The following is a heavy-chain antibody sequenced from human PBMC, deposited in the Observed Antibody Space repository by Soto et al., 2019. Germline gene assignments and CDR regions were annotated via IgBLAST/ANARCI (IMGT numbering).Heavy chain of an antibody. Sequence: LSETLSLTCAVSGGSISSSSNLWTWVRQPPGKGLEWIGDIFYSGSTNYNPSLRGRVTISVDKSGNQFSLKLSSVAAADTAVYFCASLGNTVNSFDSWGQGTLVTVSS. CDR2: IFYSGST. V-gene: IGHV4-4*02. J-gene: IGHJ4*02. CDR1: GGSISSSSNL. D-gene: IGHD4-4*01. CDR3: ASLGNTVNSFDS.